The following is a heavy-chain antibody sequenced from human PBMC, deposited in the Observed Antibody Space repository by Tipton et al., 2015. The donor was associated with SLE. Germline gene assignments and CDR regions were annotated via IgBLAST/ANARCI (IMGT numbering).Heavy chain of an antibody. CDR3: TRHAAGLWSGYYPY. D-gene: IGHD3-3*01. CDR2: INHSGST. J-gene: IGHJ4*02. CDR1: SGSFSTYY. V-gene: IGHV4-34*01. Sequence: TLSLTCAVYSGSFSTYYWSWIRQPPGKGLEWIGEINHSGSTNYNPSLKSRVTISVDTSKNQFSLKLSSVTAADTAVYYCTRHAAGLWSGYYPYWGQGTLVTVSS.